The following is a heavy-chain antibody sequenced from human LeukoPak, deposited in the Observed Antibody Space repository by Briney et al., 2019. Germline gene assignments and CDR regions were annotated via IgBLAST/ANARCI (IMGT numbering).Heavy chain of an antibody. J-gene: IGHJ3*02. CDR2: ISAYNGNT. Sequence: ASVKVSCKASGYTFTSYGISWVRQAPGQGLEWMGWISAYNGNTNYAQKLQGRVTMTTDTSTSTAYMELRSLRSDDTAVYYCARDGWITMVRGVIIDAFDIWGQGTMVTVSS. D-gene: IGHD3-10*01. V-gene: IGHV1-18*01. CDR1: GYTFTSYG. CDR3: ARDGWITMVRGVIIDAFDI.